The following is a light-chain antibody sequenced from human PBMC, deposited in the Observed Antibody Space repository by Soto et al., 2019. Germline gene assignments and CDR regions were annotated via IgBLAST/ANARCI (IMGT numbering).Light chain of an antibody. CDR2: MND. Sequence: QSVLTQPPSASGTPGQRVTISCSGSSSNIGSNYVYCYQQLPGTAPKLLLYMNDQRPSGVPDRFSGAKSGTSASLASSGLRSEDEADYYCAAWDDSLSGRVFGGGTTLTVL. V-gene: IGLV1-47*01. J-gene: IGLJ3*02. CDR1: SSNIGSNY. CDR3: AAWDDSLSGRV.